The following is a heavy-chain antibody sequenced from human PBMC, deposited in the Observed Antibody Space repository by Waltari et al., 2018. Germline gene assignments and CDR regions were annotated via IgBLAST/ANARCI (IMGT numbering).Heavy chain of an antibody. CDR3: ARSARTQWFGELYAFDP. D-gene: IGHD3-10*01. CDR1: GYTFPRYG. V-gene: IGHV1-18*04. Sequence: QVQLVQSGAEVKKPGASVTVSCKASGYTFPRYGIRWVGQAPGQGLEWMGWISAYNGNTNYAQKLQGRVTMTTDTSTSTAYMELRSLRSDDTAVYYCARSARTQWFGELYAFDPWGQGTLVTVSS. CDR2: ISAYNGNT. J-gene: IGHJ5*02.